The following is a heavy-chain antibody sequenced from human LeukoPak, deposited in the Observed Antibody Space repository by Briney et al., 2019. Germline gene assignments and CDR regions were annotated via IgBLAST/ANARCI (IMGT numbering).Heavy chain of an antibody. CDR1: GFTFSSYS. CDR3: ARDPYDTSSYGAFDI. Sequence: GGSLRLSCAASGFTFSSYSMNWVRQAPGKGPEWVANINQDGSKKSYVDSVKGRFTISRDNTENSLYLQMNSLRAEDTAVYYCARDPYDTSSYGAFDIWGQGTMVTVSS. J-gene: IGHJ3*02. D-gene: IGHD3-22*01. V-gene: IGHV3-7*01. CDR2: INQDGSKK.